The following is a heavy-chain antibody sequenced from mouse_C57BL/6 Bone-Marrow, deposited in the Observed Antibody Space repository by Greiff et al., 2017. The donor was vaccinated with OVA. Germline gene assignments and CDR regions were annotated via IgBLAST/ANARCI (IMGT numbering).Heavy chain of an antibody. J-gene: IGHJ2*01. CDR2: INPNYGTT. Sequence: EVKLQQSGPELVKPGASVKISCKASGYSFTDYNMNWVKQSNGKSLEWIGVINPNYGTTSYTQKFKDKTTLTVDQYSSTAYMQRNSLTYEDSAVYYCARGRDGGFDYWGQGTTLTVSS. CDR3: ARGRDGGFDY. V-gene: IGHV1-39*01. CDR1: GYSFTDYN.